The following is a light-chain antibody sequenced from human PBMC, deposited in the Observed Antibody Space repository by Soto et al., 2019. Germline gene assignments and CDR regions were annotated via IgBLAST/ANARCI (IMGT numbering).Light chain of an antibody. Sequence: ERVMTQSPGTLSVSPGERATLSCRASQSVVSNMAWYQQKPGQAPRLVIYDKSTRATGIPERFSGSGSGTDFTLTISSLEPDDFGVYYCQQRANWPLTFGGGTKVDIK. CDR3: QQRANWPLT. V-gene: IGKV3-15*01. CDR1: QSVVSN. CDR2: DKS. J-gene: IGKJ4*01.